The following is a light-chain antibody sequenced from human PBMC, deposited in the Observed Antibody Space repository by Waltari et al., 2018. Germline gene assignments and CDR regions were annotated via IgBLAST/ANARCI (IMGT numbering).Light chain of an antibody. CDR1: TPNIGNNY. J-gene: IGLJ3*02. CDR3: ATWDSGLRVVL. V-gene: IGLV1-51*01. CDR2: DNN. Sequence: QSILTQPPSVSAAPGQQVSISCSGSTPNIGNNYVSWYQQLPGTAPKLFIFDNNHRPSGIPDRFSASKSGTSATLVITGLQTGDEADYYCATWDSGLRVVLFGGGTTLTVL.